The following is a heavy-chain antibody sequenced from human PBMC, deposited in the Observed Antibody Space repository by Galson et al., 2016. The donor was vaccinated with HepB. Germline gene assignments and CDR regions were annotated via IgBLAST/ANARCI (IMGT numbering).Heavy chain of an antibody. D-gene: IGHD6-19*01. CDR2: INSGGST. J-gene: IGHJ4*02. CDR1: GGSISSGSYY. V-gene: IGHV4-61*02. CDR3: ARKYSSGGLDYFDY. Sequence: TLSLTCTVSGGSISSGSYYWSWIRQPAGKGLEWIGRINSGGSTNYDPSLKSRVTISIGTSKSQFYLNLNSVTAADTAVYYCARKYSSGGLDYFDYWGQGTLVTVSS.